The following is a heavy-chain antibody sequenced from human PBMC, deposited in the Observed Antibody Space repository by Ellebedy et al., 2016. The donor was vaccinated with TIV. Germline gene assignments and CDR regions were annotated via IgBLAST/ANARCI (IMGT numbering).Heavy chain of an antibody. D-gene: IGHD2-2*01. CDR2: ISYDGSNK. Sequence: GESLKISXAASGFTFSSYAMHWVRQAPGKGLEWVAVISYDGSNKYYADSVKGRFTISRDNSKNTLYLQMNSLRAEDTAVYYCARAGKGHYCSSTSCYASPAFDIWGQGTMVTVSS. J-gene: IGHJ3*02. CDR1: GFTFSSYA. V-gene: IGHV3-30*04. CDR3: ARAGKGHYCSSTSCYASPAFDI.